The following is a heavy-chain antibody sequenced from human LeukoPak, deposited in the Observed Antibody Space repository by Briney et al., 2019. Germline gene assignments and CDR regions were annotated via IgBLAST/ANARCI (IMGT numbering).Heavy chain of an antibody. CDR1: GFTLKKYW. Sequence: GSLRLSCAASGFTLKKYWMKWVRQVPGKGLECLANIKEDGSETYYADSVKGRFTISRDNPKNLLFLQINSLRVEDTAVYYCARETPRRGETRDGYRWGQGTLVTVSS. J-gene: IGHJ4*02. CDR2: IKEDGSET. CDR3: ARETPRRGETRDGYR. D-gene: IGHD5-24*01. V-gene: IGHV3-7*01.